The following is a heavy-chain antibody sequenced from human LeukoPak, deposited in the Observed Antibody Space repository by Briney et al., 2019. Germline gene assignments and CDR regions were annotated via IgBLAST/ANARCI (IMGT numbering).Heavy chain of an antibody. CDR2: ISGSGGST. CDR1: GLTFSSYA. CDR3: ANPRRGYVVARFDY. V-gene: IGHV3-23*01. Sequence: GGSLRLSCAASGLTFSSYAMSWVRQAPGKGLEWVSAISGSGGSTYYADSVKGRFTISRDNSKNTLYLQMNSLRAEDTAVYYCANPRRGYVVARFDYWGQGTLVTVSS. D-gene: IGHD5-12*01. J-gene: IGHJ4*02.